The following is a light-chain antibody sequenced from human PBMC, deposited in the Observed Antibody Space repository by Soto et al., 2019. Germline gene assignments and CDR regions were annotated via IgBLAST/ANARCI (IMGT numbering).Light chain of an antibody. CDR1: QSIGNW. V-gene: IGKV1-5*03. Sequence: DIQMTQSPSTLPASVGDRVTITCRASQSIGNWLAWYHQKAGKAPKLLIYKASTLKSGVPSRFSGSGSGTEFTLTISSLQPDDFATYYCQHYNSYSEAFGQGTKVELK. CDR2: KAS. CDR3: QHYNSYSEA. J-gene: IGKJ1*01.